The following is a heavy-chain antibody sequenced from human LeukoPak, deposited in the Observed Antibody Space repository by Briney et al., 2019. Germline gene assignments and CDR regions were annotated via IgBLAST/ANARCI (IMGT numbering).Heavy chain of an antibody. CDR3: ARLGVPYYYYYMDV. CDR1: GYSFTGYN. CDR2: INTNTGNP. J-gene: IGHJ6*03. Sequence: ASVKVSCKASGYSFTGYNMHWVRQAPGQGLEWMGWINTNTGNPTYAQGFTGRFVFSLDTSVSTAYLQINSLKAEDTAVYYCARLGVPYYYYYMDVWGKGTTVTVSS. V-gene: IGHV7-4-1*02. D-gene: IGHD3-10*01.